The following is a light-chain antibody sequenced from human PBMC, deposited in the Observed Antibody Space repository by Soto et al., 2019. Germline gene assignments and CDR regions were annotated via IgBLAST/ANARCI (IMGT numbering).Light chain of an antibody. Sequence: DIQMTQSPSTLSASVGDRVTITCRASQSISSWLAWYQQKPVKAPKLLIYKASSLESGVPLRFSGSGSGTEFTLTISSLQPDDFATYYCQQYNNYPWTFGQGTKVDIK. CDR1: QSISSW. J-gene: IGKJ1*01. CDR3: QQYNNYPWT. V-gene: IGKV1-5*03. CDR2: KAS.